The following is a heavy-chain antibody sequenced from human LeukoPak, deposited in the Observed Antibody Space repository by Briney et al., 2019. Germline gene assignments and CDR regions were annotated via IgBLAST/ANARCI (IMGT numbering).Heavy chain of an antibody. Sequence: KSGGSLRLSCAASGFTFSSYAMSWVRQAPGKGLEWVSSISSSSSYIYYADSVKGRFTISRDNAKNSLYLQMNSLRAEDTAVYYCARVVELVVVPAAIDQHYYYGMDVWGQGTTVTVSS. CDR3: ARVVELVVVPAAIDQHYYYGMDV. CDR1: GFTFSSYA. V-gene: IGHV3-21*01. J-gene: IGHJ6*02. D-gene: IGHD2-2*01. CDR2: ISSSSSYI.